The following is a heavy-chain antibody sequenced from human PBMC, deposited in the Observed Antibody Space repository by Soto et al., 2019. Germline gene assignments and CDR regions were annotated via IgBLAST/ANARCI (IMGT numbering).Heavy chain of an antibody. J-gene: IGHJ1*01. V-gene: IGHV2-5*02. CDR2: IYWDDDK. CDR3: AHTTHPYLFQH. D-gene: IGHD2-21*01. CDR1: GLSLSTSGVG. Sequence: SGATLVNPTQTVTLTCTFSGLSLSTSGVGVGWIRQPPGKALEWLALIYWDDDKRYSPSLKSRLTITKATSKNQVVPTMTNMDPVDTATYYCAHTTHPYLFQHCGQGTFVTVSS.